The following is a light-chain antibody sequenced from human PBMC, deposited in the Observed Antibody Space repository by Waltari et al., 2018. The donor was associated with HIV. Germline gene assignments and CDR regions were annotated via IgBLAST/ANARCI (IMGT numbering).Light chain of an antibody. V-gene: IGKV2-28*01. CDR3: MQALQTPWT. J-gene: IGKJ1*01. CDR1: QSLLHSNVYNY. CDR2: LGS. Sequence: DIVMTQSPLSLPVTPGESASISCRSSQSLLHSNVYNYLNWYLQKPGQSPQLLIHLGSNRASGVPDRFSGSGSGTDVTLKISRVEAEDVGVYYCMQALQTPWTFGQGTKVEIK.